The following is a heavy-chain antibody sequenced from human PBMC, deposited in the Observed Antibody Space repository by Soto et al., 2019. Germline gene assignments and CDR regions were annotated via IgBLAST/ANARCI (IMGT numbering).Heavy chain of an antibody. CDR1: GFTFSSHA. J-gene: IGHJ4*02. Sequence: GGSLRLSCAASGFTFSSHAMSWVRQAPGKRLEWVSSIIGDGRSTKYADSVKGRFTISRDTFQNILFLQMNSLRAEDTAIYYCTKDSHWAILSPPHDYWGQGTLVTVSS. D-gene: IGHD2-2*01. CDR2: IIGDGRST. CDR3: TKDSHWAILSPPHDY. V-gene: IGHV3-23*01.